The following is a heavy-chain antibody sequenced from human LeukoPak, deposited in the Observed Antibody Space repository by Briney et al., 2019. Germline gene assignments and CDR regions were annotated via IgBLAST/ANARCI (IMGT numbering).Heavy chain of an antibody. CDR2: IIPIFGTA. J-gene: IGHJ4*02. D-gene: IGHD2-21*02. CDR1: GGTFSSYA. CDR3: ARLDSGLLRY. Sequence: GASVKVSCKASGGTFSSYAISWVRQAPGQGLEWMGGIIPIFGTANYAQKFQGRVTITADESTSTAYMELSSLKASDTAMYYCARLDSGLLRYWGQGTLVTVSS. V-gene: IGHV1-69*01.